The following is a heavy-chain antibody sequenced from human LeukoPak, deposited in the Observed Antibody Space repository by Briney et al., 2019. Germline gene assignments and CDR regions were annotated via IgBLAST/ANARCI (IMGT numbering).Heavy chain of an antibody. CDR1: GFTFSSYG. V-gene: IGHV3-30*02. CDR2: IRYDGSNK. CDR3: AKDFVYGDYDYFQH. J-gene: IGHJ1*01. Sequence: GGSLRLSCAASGFTFSSYGMHWVRQAPGKGLEWVAFIRYDGSNKYYTDSVTGRLTISRDTSKKTLYLQMNSLRAEDTAVYYCAKDFVYGDYDYFQHWGQGTLVTVSS. D-gene: IGHD4-17*01.